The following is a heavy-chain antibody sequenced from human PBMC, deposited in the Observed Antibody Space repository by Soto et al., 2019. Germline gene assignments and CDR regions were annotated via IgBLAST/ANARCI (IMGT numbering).Heavy chain of an antibody. J-gene: IGHJ1*01. V-gene: IGHV3-23*01. D-gene: IGHD2-15*01. CDR2: ISGSGGST. CDR1: GFTFSSYA. Sequence: GGSLRLSCAASGFTFSSYAMSWVRQAPGKGLEWVSAISGSGGSTYYADSVKGRFTISRDNSKNTLYLQMNSLRAEDTAVYYCAKAFIVVVVAARASGFQNWGQGTLVTVSS. CDR3: AKAFIVVVVAARASGFQN.